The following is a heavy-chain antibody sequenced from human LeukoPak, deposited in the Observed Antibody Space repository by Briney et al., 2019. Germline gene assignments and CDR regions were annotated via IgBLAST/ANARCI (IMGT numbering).Heavy chain of an antibody. D-gene: IGHD4-17*01. CDR2: TYYRSKWYN. Sequence: SQTLSLTCAISGDSVSSNSAAWNWIRQSPSRGLEWLGRTYYRSKWYNDYAVSVKSRITINPDTSKNQFSLKLNSVTAADTAVYYCARLMGYGDYEDGWGQGTLVTVSS. CDR1: GDSVSSNSAA. V-gene: IGHV6-1*01. CDR3: ARLMGYGDYEDG. J-gene: IGHJ4*02.